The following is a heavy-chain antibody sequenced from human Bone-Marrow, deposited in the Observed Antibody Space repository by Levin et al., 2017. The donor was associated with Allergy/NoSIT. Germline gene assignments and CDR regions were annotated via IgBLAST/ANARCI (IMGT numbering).Heavy chain of an antibody. Sequence: PSETLSLFCNVSGDSISNYYWTWIRQTPTKGLEWIGFIHESGTVDYNPSLKSRVTLSVDTSKNQLSLTLSSVTAADTAVYYCARGFGYYYYYMDVWGKGTAVTVSS. J-gene: IGHJ6*03. V-gene: IGHV4-59*01. D-gene: IGHD3-16*01. CDR1: GDSISNYY. CDR3: ARGFGYYYYYMDV. CDR2: IHESGTV.